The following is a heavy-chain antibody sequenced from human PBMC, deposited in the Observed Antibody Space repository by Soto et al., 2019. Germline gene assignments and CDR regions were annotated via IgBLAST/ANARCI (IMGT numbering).Heavy chain of an antibody. V-gene: IGHV4-39*01. CDR1: GGSISSSSYY. CDR2: IYYSGIT. CDR3: ARQDRLVTFXY. Sequence: SETLSLTCTVSGGSISSSSYYWGWIRQPPGKGLEWIGSIYYSGITFYNPSLKSRVTISVDTSKNQFSLKLSSVTAADTAVYYXARQDRLVTFXYWGQGTLVXVSS. J-gene: IGHJ4*02. D-gene: IGHD2-21*02.